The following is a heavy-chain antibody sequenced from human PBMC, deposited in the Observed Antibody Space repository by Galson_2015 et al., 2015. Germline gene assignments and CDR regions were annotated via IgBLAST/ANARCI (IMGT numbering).Heavy chain of an antibody. CDR2: IYSDGST. Sequence: SLRLSCAPSGFTVSSNYMTWVRQAPGKGLDWVSIIYSDGSTYYADSVKGRFSISRDDSKNTLYLQMKSLRVEDTAIYFCARAVGGTKLDCWGQGTLVTVSS. CDR1: GFTVSSNY. D-gene: IGHD6-19*01. V-gene: IGHV3-53*01. CDR3: ARAVGGTKLDC. J-gene: IGHJ4*02.